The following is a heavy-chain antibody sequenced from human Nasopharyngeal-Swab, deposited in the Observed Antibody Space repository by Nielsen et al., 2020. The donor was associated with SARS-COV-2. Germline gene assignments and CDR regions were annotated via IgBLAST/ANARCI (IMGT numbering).Heavy chain of an antibody. Sequence: VRQMPGKGLVWMGISYPGDSYTNYSPSFQGHVTISADKSISTAYLQWSSLKASDTAMYYCARHSGSGYFDYCGQGTLVTVSS. CDR3: ARHSGSGYFDY. J-gene: IGHJ4*02. V-gene: IGHV5-51*01. D-gene: IGHD2-15*01. CDR2: SYPGDSYT.